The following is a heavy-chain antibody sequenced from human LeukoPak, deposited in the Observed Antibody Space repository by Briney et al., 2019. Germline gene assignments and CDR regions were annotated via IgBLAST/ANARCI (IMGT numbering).Heavy chain of an antibody. CDR3: ARGLVGAYFDY. CDR1: GFTVSRNY. Sequence: GGSLRLSCAAYGFTVSRNYMNWVRQAPGKGLEWVSVIYSGGTTYYADSVKGRFTISRDNSKNTLYLQMNSLRAEDTAVYYCARGLVGAYFDYWGQGTLVTVSS. D-gene: IGHD1-26*01. V-gene: IGHV3-53*01. CDR2: IYSGGTT. J-gene: IGHJ4*02.